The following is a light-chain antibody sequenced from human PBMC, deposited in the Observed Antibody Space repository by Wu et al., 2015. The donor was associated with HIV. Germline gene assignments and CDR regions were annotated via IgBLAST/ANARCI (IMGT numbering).Light chain of an antibody. CDR2: DAS. Sequence: EELMTQSPATLSVSPGERVTLSCRASQNINNNLAWYQQIPGQAPRLLIYDASTRATGVPARFSGSGSGTEFTLTISSMQSEDFAVYYCQRYNNWPAFGQGTKAEIK. J-gene: IGKJ1*01. CDR1: QNINNN. V-gene: IGKV3-15*01. CDR3: QRYNNWPA.